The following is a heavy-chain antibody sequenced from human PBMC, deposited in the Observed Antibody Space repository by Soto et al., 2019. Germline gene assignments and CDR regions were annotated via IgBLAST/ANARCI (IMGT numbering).Heavy chain of an antibody. J-gene: IGHJ3*02. CDR1: GGTFSSYA. D-gene: IGHD3-3*01. Sequence: GASVKVSCKASGGTFSSYAISWVRQAPGQGLEWMGGIIPIFGTANYAQKFQGRVTITADESTSTAYMELSSLRSEDTAVYYCARDGDLTIFGRDDAFDIWGQGTMVTVSS. CDR2: IIPIFGTA. V-gene: IGHV1-69*13. CDR3: ARDGDLTIFGRDDAFDI.